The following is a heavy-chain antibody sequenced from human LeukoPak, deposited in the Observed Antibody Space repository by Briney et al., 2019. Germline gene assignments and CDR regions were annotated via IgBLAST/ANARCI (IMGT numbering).Heavy chain of an antibody. CDR3: ARGNLTVTTSRFDY. Sequence: PGGSLRLSCAASGFTFSSYSMNWVRQAPGKGLEWVSSISSSSSYIYYADSVKGRFTISRANAKNSLYLQMNSLRAEDTAVYYCARGNLTVTTSRFDYWGQGTLVTVSS. V-gene: IGHV3-21*01. CDR1: GFTFSSYS. D-gene: IGHD4-17*01. J-gene: IGHJ4*02. CDR2: ISSSSSYI.